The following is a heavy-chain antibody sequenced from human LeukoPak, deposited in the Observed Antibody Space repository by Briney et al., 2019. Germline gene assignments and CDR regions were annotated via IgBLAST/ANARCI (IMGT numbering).Heavy chain of an antibody. Sequence: GGSLRLSCAASGFTFSSYGMHWVRQAPGKGLEWVAVLSYDGRNKYYADSVTGRFSISRDNSKNTLYLQMNSLRVEDTAVYCCAKPTLSGATGGFDYWGQGTLVTVSS. CDR1: GFTFSSYG. J-gene: IGHJ4*02. V-gene: IGHV3-30*18. D-gene: IGHD1-14*01. CDR3: AKPTLSGATGGFDY. CDR2: LSYDGRNK.